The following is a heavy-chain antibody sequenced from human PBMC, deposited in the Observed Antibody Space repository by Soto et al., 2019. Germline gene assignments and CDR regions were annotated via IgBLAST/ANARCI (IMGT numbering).Heavy chain of an antibody. V-gene: IGHV4-34*01. CDR1: GCSLSGYY. D-gene: IGHD5-12*01. Sequence: QVQLQQWGAGLLKPSETLSLNGAVNGCSLSGYYWSWIRQPPGKGLEWIGEIKDGGRTNYSPSLKSRATLSSDTPNNQFSLRLYSVTAADTGVYNGARGQEGVLATHWDQGTLVTVSS. CDR3: ARGQEGVLATH. J-gene: IGHJ4*02. CDR2: IKDGGRT.